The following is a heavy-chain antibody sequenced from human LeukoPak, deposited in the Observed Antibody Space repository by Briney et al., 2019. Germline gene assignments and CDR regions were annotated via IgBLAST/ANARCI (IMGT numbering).Heavy chain of an antibody. CDR1: GFTFSNYW. V-gene: IGHV3-74*01. Sequence: GGSLRLSCAASGFTFSNYWMHWVRQAPGKGPVWVSRINSDGSSTTYADSVRGQFTISRDNAKNTLYLEMNTLRAEDTAVYYCARDYYGSDWGQGTLVTVSS. CDR2: INSDGSST. D-gene: IGHD3-10*01. J-gene: IGHJ4*02. CDR3: ARDYYGSD.